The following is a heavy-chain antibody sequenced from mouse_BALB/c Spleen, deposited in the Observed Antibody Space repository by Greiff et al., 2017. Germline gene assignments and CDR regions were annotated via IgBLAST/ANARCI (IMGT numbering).Heavy chain of an antibody. Sequence: EVQLQQSGAELVRPGALVKLSCKASGFNINDYYMHWVKQRPEQGLEWIGWIDPENGNTIYDPKFQGKASITADTSSNTAYLQLSSLTSEDTAVYYCASFDGYYPWFAYWGQGTLVTVSA. CDR1: GFNINDYY. V-gene: IGHV14-1*02. J-gene: IGHJ3*01. D-gene: IGHD2-3*01. CDR3: ASFDGYYPWFAY. CDR2: IDPENGNT.